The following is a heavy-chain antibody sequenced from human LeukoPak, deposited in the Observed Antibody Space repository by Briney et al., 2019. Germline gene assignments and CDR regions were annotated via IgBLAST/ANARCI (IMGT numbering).Heavy chain of an antibody. CDR2: ISSSSSTI. Sequence: GGSLRLSCAASGFTFSNFGMNWVRQAPGRGLEWVSYISSSSSTIYYADSVKGRFTISRDNARNSLSLQMNSRRAEDTAVYYCAGSVFDYWGQGTLVTVSS. V-gene: IGHV3-48*01. CDR1: GFTFSNFG. D-gene: IGHD5/OR15-5a*01. J-gene: IGHJ4*02. CDR3: AGSVFDY.